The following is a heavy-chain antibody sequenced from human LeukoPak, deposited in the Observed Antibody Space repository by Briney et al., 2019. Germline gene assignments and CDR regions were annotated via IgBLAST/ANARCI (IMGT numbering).Heavy chain of an antibody. D-gene: IGHD6-13*01. J-gene: IGHJ5*02. CDR3: AREEGAAAENWFDP. CDR1: GFTFSDYY. Sequence: GGSLRLSCAASGFTFSDYYMSWIRQAPGKGLEWVSYISSGSSYTNYADSVKGRFTISRDNAKNSLYLQMNSLRAEDTAVYYCAREEGAAAENWFDPWGQGTLVTVSS. V-gene: IGHV3-11*05. CDR2: ISSGSSYT.